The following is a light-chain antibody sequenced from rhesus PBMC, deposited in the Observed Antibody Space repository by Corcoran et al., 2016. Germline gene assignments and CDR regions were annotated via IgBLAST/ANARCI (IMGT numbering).Light chain of an antibody. CDR3: YRHSSGYRT. Sequence: QVILTQSPATLSLSPGERATLSCRASQSVSSYLAWYQQKPGQAPRLLIYGAVSRATGIPDRFSCSGSGTDFTLTISRLEPEDVGVYHCYRHSSGYRTFGQGTKGESK. J-gene: IGKJ1*01. CDR1: QSVSSY. CDR2: GAV. V-gene: IGKV3-10*01.